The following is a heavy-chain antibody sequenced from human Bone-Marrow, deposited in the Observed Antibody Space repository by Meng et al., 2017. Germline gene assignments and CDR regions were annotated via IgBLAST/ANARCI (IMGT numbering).Heavy chain of an antibody. CDR3: ASSIDYGDYYFDF. J-gene: IGHJ4*02. Sequence: QLQLQESGPGLVKPSETLPLTCAISGDSVSSNSAAWNWIRQSPSRGLEWLGRTYYKSKWSNNYAVSVKSRITINPDTSKNQFSLQLNSVTPEDTAVYYCASSIDYGDYYFDFWGQGTLVTVSS. CDR2: TYYKSKWSN. CDR1: GDSVSSNSAA. D-gene: IGHD4-17*01. V-gene: IGHV6-1*01.